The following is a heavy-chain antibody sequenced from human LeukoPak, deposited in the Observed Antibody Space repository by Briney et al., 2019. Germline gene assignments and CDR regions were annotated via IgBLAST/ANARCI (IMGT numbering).Heavy chain of an antibody. CDR3: ARDGRDGYIDY. CDR2: INEEGSKK. V-gene: IGHV3-7*01. CDR1: GFTFVSYW. D-gene: IGHD5-24*01. J-gene: IGHJ4*02. Sequence: GGSLRLSCAASGFTFVSYWMSWVRQAPGKGLERVANINEEGSKKYYVDSVKGRFTISRDNAKNSLYLQLNSLRAEDTAIYYCARDGRDGYIDYWGQGTLVTVSS.